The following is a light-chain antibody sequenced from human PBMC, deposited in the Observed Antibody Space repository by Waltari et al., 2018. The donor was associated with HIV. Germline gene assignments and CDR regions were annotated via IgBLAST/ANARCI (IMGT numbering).Light chain of an antibody. V-gene: IGKV3-11*01. Sequence: EIALTQSPDTLSVSPGERATLSCRASQSVSSYLAWYQQKLGQAPRLLIYDAWKRATGIPARFSGSGSGTDFTLTISSLEPEDFAVYYCQQRSNWPLTFGGGTKVEIK. CDR1: QSVSSY. J-gene: IGKJ4*01. CDR2: DAW. CDR3: QQRSNWPLT.